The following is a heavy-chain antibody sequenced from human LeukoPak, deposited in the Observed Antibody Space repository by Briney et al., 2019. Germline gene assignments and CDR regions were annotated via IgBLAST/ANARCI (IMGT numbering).Heavy chain of an antibody. CDR1: GDSISSSDYY. V-gene: IGHV4-39*07. CDR2: IHYSGST. J-gene: IGHJ3*02. CDR3: AGGVYGQGRAFDI. Sequence: SETLSLTCTVSGDSISSSDYYCGWIRQPPGKGLEWIGSIHYSGSTYYNPSLKSRVIISLDTSKNQFSLKLSSVTAADTAVYSCAGGVYGQGRAFDIWGQGTMVTVSS. D-gene: IGHD4-17*01.